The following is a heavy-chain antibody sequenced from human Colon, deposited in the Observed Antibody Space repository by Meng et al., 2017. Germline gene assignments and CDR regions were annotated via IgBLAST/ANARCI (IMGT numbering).Heavy chain of an antibody. V-gene: IGHV4-31*11. CDR1: GGSISGDGYY. D-gene: IGHD3-10*01. CDR2: VHDSGDT. J-gene: IGHJ5*02. Sequence: QVQLQGSGPGLVKPSQTPSLPCVVSGGSISGDGYYWSWIRQHPGKGLEWIGYVHDSGDTYYKSSLKSRITISIDTSENQFSLKLKSVTAADTAVYYCARDPSNRGAFFDPWGQGTLVTVSS. CDR3: ARDPSNRGAFFDP.